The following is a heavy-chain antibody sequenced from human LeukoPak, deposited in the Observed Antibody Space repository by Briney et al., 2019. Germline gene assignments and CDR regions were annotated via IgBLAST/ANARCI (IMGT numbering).Heavy chain of an antibody. J-gene: IGHJ5*02. D-gene: IGHD2-2*01. CDR2: INDNGGT. Sequence: SGTLSLTCAVSGGSISSSNWWSWVRQPPGKGLEWVAEINDNGGTNYNPSLKSRVITSVDTSTNQFSLKMNSVTAADTAVYYCARKIASQGDNWFDPWGQGILVTVSS. CDR3: ARKIASQGDNWFDP. CDR1: GGSISSSNW. V-gene: IGHV4-4*02.